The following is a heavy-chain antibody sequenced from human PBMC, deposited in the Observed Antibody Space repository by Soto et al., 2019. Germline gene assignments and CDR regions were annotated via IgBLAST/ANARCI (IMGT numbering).Heavy chain of an antibody. V-gene: IGHV1-18*01. Sequence: QVQLVQSGAEVKNPGASVKVSCKSSGYPFTSYGISWVRQAPGQGLEWMGWISTYNGNTNYAQKLQGRGTMTKDTSKSTAYMELRRLRSDDTAVYYCARSLSYYYYYMDVWGKGTTVTVSS. CDR1: GYPFTSYG. J-gene: IGHJ6*03. CDR2: ISTYNGNT. CDR3: ARSLSYYYYYMDV.